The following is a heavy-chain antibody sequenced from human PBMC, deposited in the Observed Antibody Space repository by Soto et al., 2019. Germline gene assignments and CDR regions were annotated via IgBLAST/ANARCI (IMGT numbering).Heavy chain of an antibody. CDR2: INPNSGGT. CDR1: GYTFTGYY. Sequence: ASVKVSCKASGYTFTGYYMHWVRQAPGQGLEWMGWINPNSGGTNYAQKFQGRVTMTRDTSISTAYMELSRLRSDDTAVYYCARGVIGGSGYYYAHWYFDLWGRGTLVTVS. J-gene: IGHJ2*01. V-gene: IGHV1-2*02. D-gene: IGHD3-22*01. CDR3: ARGVIGGSGYYYAHWYFDL.